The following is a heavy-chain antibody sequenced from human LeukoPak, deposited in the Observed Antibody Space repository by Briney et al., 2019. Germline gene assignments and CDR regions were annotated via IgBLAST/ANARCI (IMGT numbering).Heavy chain of an antibody. CDR1: GGSISGSSYY. J-gene: IGHJ4*02. D-gene: IGHD2-15*01. CDR2: IYYRGST. CDR3: ARDDSGLDY. V-gene: IGHV4-61*01. Sequence: SETLSLTCTVSGGSISGSSYYWGWIRQPPGKGLEWIGYIYYRGSTNYNPSLKSRVTISVDTSKNQFSLKLNSVTAADTAVYYCARDDSGLDYWGQGTLVAVSS.